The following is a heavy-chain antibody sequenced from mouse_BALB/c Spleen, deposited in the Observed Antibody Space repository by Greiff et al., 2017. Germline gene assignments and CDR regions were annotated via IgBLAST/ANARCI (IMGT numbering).Heavy chain of an antibody. CDR1: GDSITSGY. J-gene: IGHJ4*01. Sequence: VQLQQSGPSLVKPSQTLSLTCSVTGDSITSGYWNWIRKFPGNKLEYMGYISYSGSTYYNPSLKSRISITRDTSKNQYYLQLNSVTTEDTATYYCARWGSNWDVGAMDYWGQGTSVTVSS. V-gene: IGHV3-8*02. CDR2: ISYSGST. CDR3: ARWGSNWDVGAMDY. D-gene: IGHD4-1*02.